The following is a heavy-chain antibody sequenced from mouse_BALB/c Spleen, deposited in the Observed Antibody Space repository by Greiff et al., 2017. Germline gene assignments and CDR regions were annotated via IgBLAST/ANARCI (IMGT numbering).Heavy chain of an antibody. D-gene: IGHD1-2*01. J-gene: IGHJ3*01. CDR1: GYSITSGYY. Sequence: EVKLQESGPGLVKPSQSLSLTCSVTGYSITSGYYWNWIRQFPGNKLEWMGYISYDGSNNYNPSLKNRISITRDTSKNQFFLKLNSVTTEDTATYYCARGEYGYGFAYWGQGTLVTVSA. CDR3: ARGEYGYGFAY. V-gene: IGHV3-6*02. CDR2: ISYDGSN.